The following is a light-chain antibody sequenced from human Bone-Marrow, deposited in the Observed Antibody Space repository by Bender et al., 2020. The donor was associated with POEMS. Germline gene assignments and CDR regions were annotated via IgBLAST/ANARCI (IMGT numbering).Light chain of an antibody. CDR2: EVT. CDR3: SSYTSSSILGV. V-gene: IGLV2-14*01. J-gene: IGLJ3*02. CDR1: SSDVGAHNY. Sequence: QSALTQPPSASGSPGQSVTISCTGTSSDVGAHNYVSWYQQHPGKAPKLLISEVTKRPSGVSNRFSGSKSGNTASLTISGLQAEDEADYYCSSYTSSSILGVFGGGTKLTVL.